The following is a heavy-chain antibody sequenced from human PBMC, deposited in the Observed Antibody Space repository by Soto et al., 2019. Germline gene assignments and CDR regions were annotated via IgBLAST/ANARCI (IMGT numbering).Heavy chain of an antibody. D-gene: IGHD2-15*01. Sequence: QVQLVQSGAEVKKPGASVKVSCKASGYTFTSYDINWVRQATGQGLEWMGWMNPNSGNTGYAQKFQGRVTMTRNTFISTAYMELSSLRSEDTAVYYCARLYCSGGSCYSFYFDYWGQGTLVTVSA. J-gene: IGHJ4*02. V-gene: IGHV1-8*01. CDR2: MNPNSGNT. CDR3: ARLYCSGGSCYSFYFDY. CDR1: GYTFTSYD.